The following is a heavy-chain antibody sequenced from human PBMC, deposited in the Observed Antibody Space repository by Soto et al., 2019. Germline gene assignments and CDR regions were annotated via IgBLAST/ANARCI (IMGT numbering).Heavy chain of an antibody. CDR2: VWYDGINK. CDR1: GFNLSVYG. Sequence: PRPCLRSSXVACGFNLSVYGMPWVRQAPGKAVKGVTCVWYDGINKYYADSVKALFTASRDRTTNADYLQMISLRAEDTDINSCARDPRPKQGPSFDSWGRGTLVTVSS. J-gene: IGHJ4*02. CDR3: ARDPRPKQGPSFDS. V-gene: IGHV3-33*01.